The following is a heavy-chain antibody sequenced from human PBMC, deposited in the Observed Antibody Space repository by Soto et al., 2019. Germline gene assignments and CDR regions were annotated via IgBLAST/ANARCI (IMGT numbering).Heavy chain of an antibody. CDR1: GGSISSGGYY. CDR3: ARYIWFGESKYFDY. Sequence: SETLSLTCTVSGGSISSGGYYWSWIRQHPGKGLEWIGYIYYSGSTYYNPSLKSRVTISVDTSKDQFSLKLSSVTAADTAVYYCARYIWFGESKYFDYWGQGTLVTVSS. J-gene: IGHJ4*02. V-gene: IGHV4-31*03. CDR2: IYYSGST. D-gene: IGHD3-10*01.